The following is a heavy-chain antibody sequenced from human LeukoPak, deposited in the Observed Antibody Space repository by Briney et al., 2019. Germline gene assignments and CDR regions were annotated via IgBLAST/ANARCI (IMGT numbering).Heavy chain of an antibody. CDR1: GYTFTGYC. D-gene: IGHD3-9*01. Sequence: ASVKVSCKASGYTFTGYCMHWVRQAPGQGLEWMGWINPNSGGTNYAQKFQGRVTMTRDTPISTAYMELSRLRSDDTAVYYCARGEYYDTLTAYFHAFDIWGQGTMVTVSS. J-gene: IGHJ3*02. CDR2: INPNSGGT. V-gene: IGHV1-2*02. CDR3: ARGEYYDTLTAYFHAFDI.